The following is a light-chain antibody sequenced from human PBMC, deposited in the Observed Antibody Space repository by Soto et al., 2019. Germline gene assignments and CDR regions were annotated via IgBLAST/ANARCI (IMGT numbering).Light chain of an antibody. CDR3: AAWDGSLNGYV. Sequence: HSVLTQPPSASGTPGQRVTISCSGSSSNIGSNTVNWYQQLPGTAPKLLIYSNNQRPSGVPDRFSGSKSGTSASLAISGLQSEDEADYYCAAWDGSLNGYVFGTGTKVSV. V-gene: IGLV1-44*01. CDR2: SNN. CDR1: SSNIGSNT. J-gene: IGLJ1*01.